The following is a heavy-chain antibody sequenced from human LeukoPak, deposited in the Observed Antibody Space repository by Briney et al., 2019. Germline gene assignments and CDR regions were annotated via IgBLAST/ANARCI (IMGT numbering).Heavy chain of an antibody. D-gene: IGHD3-16*01. J-gene: IGHJ5*02. CDR2: IGGRGGIT. CDR3: VKDREDFFGEGGNWFDP. CDR1: GFTFSSYA. Sequence: GGSLRLSCAASGFTFSSYAMNWVRQAPGKGLEWVSTIGGRGGITYYADSVKGRFTISRDDSKNTLYLQMNSLRAEDTALYYCVKDREDFFGEGGNWFDPWGQGTLVTVSS. V-gene: IGHV3-23*01.